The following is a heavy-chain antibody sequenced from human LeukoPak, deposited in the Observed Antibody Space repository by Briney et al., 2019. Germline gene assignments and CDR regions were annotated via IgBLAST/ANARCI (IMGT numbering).Heavy chain of an antibody. Sequence: SETLSLTCTVSGGSVSSDNFYWSWIRQPPGKGLEWIGNIYYSGSTYYNPSLKSRVTISVDTSKNQFSLNLNSVTAADTAVYFCARQGRSSYHDSSGYNDYWGQGTLVTVSS. CDR2: IYYSGST. CDR3: ARQGRSSYHDSSGYNDY. V-gene: IGHV4-39*01. CDR1: GGSVSSDNFY. D-gene: IGHD3-22*01. J-gene: IGHJ4*02.